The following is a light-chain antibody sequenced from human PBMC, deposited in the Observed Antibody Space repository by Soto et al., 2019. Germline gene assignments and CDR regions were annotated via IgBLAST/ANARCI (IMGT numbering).Light chain of an antibody. CDR2: EAS. CDR3: QHYRT. Sequence: EIAWTQSPCTLSFSPSERSTLSCRASQSVSSSSLAWYQQNPGQAPRLLIYEASSMATGIPDRFSGSRYGTDFTLTIHRQESEAFAVYYCQHYRTFGQGTKVDIK. V-gene: IGKV3-20*01. J-gene: IGKJ1*01. CDR1: QSVSSSS.